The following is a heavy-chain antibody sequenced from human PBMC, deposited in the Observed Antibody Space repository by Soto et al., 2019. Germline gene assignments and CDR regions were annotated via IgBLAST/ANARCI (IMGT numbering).Heavy chain of an antibody. CDR3: ARVVYGSNLHVDY. V-gene: IGHV4-30-2*01. D-gene: IGHD3-10*01. CDR1: GGSISSGGYS. J-gene: IGHJ4*02. CDR2: IYHSGST. Sequence: PSETLSLTCAVSGGSISSGGYSWSWIRQPPGKGLEWIGYIYHSGSTYYNPSLKSRVTISVDRSKNQFSLKLSSVTAADTAVYYCARVVYGSNLHVDYWGLGTLVTVSS.